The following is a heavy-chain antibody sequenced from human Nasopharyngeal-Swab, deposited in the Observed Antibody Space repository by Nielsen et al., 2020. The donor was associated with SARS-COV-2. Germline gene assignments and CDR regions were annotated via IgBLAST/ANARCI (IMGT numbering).Heavy chain of an antibody. V-gene: IGHV4-34*01. CDR1: GGSFSGYY. D-gene: IGHD4-17*01. CDR3: ARAYGDYEDYYYGMDV. Sequence: SETLSLTCAVYGGSFSGYYWSWIRQPPGKGLEWIGEINHSGSTNYNPSLKSRVTISVDTSKNQFSLKLSSVTAADTAVYYCARAYGDYEDYYYGMDVWGQGTTVTVSS. CDR2: INHSGST. J-gene: IGHJ6*02.